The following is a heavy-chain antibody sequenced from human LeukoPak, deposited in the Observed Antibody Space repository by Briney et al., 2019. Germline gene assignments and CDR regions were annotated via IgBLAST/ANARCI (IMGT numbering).Heavy chain of an antibody. J-gene: IGHJ6*03. D-gene: IGHD3-22*01. V-gene: IGHV4-4*09. Sequence: SQTLSLTCTVSGGSISSYYWSWIRQPPGKGLEWIGYIYTSGSTNYNPSLKSRVTISVDTSKNQFSLKLSSVTAADTAVYYCARLMSYYDSSGYYYDLFYYYMDVWGKGTRSPSP. CDR2: IYTSGST. CDR3: ARLMSYYDSSGYYYDLFYYYMDV. CDR1: GGSISSYY.